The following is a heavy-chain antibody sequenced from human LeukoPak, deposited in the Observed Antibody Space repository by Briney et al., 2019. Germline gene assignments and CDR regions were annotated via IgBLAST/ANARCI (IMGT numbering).Heavy chain of an antibody. V-gene: IGHV1-18*01. D-gene: IGHD2-2*01. CDR2: ISAYNGNT. J-gene: IGHJ5*02. CDR1: GYTFTSYG. Sequence: GASVKVSCKASGYTFTSYGISWVRQAPGQGLEWMGWISAYNGNTNYAQKLQGRVTMTTDTSTSTAYMELRSLRFDDTAGYYCARDRYCSSTSCYSNWFDPWGQGTLVTGSS. CDR3: ARDRYCSSTSCYSNWFDP.